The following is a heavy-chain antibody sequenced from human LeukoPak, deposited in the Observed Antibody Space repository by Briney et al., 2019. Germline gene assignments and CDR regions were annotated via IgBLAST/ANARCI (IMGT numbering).Heavy chain of an antibody. CDR2: IYYRGST. J-gene: IGHJ5*02. CDR3: AKLEVGRFDP. Sequence: PSETLSLTCTVSGASISSHYWCWIRQPPGTGLEWIGDIYYRGSTTYNPSLKSRVSISLDTSRNQFSLSLSSVTAADTAVYYCAKLEVGRFDPWGQGTLVTVSS. CDR1: GASISSHY. V-gene: IGHV4-59*11. D-gene: IGHD7-27*01.